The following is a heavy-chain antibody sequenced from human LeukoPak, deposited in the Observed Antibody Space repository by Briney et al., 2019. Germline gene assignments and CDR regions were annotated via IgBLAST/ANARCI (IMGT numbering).Heavy chain of an antibody. CDR1: GFTFNDYA. V-gene: IGHV3-23*01. CDR3: VRHDSFIPY. D-gene: IGHD3-16*02. J-gene: IGHJ4*02. CDR2: ISDTGRRT. Sequence: GGSLRLSCAASGFTFNDYAMSWVRQAAGKGLEWVSGISDTGRRTFYADSVKGRFTISRDDSKKTVYLQMNTLRAEDTAIYFCVRHDSFIPYWGQGTLVTVSS.